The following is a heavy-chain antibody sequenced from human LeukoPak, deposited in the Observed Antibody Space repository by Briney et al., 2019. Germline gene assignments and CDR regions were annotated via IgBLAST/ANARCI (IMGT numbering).Heavy chain of an antibody. CDR2: IWYDGSNK. CDR3: AREVFAAEYYFDY. J-gene: IGHJ4*02. Sequence: GRSLRLSCAASGFTFSSYGMHWVRQAPGKGLEWVAVIWYDGSNKYYADSVKGRFTISRDNSKNTLYLQMNSLRAEDTAVYYCAREVFAAEYYFDYWGQGTLVTVSS. D-gene: IGHD3-3*02. CDR1: GFTFSSYG. V-gene: IGHV3-33*01.